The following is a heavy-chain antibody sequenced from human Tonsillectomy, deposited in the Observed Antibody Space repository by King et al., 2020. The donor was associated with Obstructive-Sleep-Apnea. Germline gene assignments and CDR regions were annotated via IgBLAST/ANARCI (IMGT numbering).Heavy chain of an antibody. CDR1: GGSISSGGYS. CDR3: ARVGSSVGDGMDV. V-gene: IGHV4-30-4*07. J-gene: IGHJ6*02. Sequence: VQLQESGPGLVKPSQTLSLTCAVSGGSISSGGYSWSWIRQPPGKGLEWIGYIYYSGSTYYNPSLKSRVTISVDTSKNQFSLKLSSVTAADTAVYYCARVGSSVGDGMDVWGQGTTVTVSS. D-gene: IGHD2-2*01. CDR2: IYYSGST.